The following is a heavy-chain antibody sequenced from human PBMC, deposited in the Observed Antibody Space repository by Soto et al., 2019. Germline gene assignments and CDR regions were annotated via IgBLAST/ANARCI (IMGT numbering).Heavy chain of an antibody. Sequence: QVQLVESGGCVVQPGRSLRLSCAASRFTFINYGMQWVRQAPGKGLEWVAVISRDGTVKYYADSVKGRVTISRDNFQNTLDLQMDSLRAEDTAVYYCAKERDTRSSSCFDSWGQGTLVTVSS. CDR1: RFTFINYG. CDR3: AKERDTRSSSCFDS. J-gene: IGHJ4*02. CDR2: ISRDGTVK. V-gene: IGHV3-30*18. D-gene: IGHD5-18*01.